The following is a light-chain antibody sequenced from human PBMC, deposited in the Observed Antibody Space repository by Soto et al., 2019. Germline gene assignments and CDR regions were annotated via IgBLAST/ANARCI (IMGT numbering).Light chain of an antibody. V-gene: IGLV1-47*01. CDR2: RNN. CDR1: SSNIGSNY. CDR3: AAWDDSLSGGV. J-gene: IGLJ3*02. Sequence: QSVLTQPPSASGTPGQRVTISCSGSSSNIGSNYVYWYQQLPGTAPKLLIYRNNQRPSGVPDRFSGSKSGTSASLAISGLRSEDEADYYCAAWDDSLSGGVFGGGTQLTDL.